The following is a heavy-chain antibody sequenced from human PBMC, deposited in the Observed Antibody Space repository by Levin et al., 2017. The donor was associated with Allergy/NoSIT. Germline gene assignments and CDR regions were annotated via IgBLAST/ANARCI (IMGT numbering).Heavy chain of an antibody. CDR2: ISGSGGIT. D-gene: IGHD2-15*01. J-gene: IGHJ3*02. Sequence: AGGSLRLSCAVSGFTFSSYAMSWVRQAPGKGLEWVSVISGSGGITYYADSVKGRFTISRDNSKNKVYLQMNSLRVEDTAVYYCANDRYCSGGSCYHTNDVFDSWGQGTMVIVSS. CDR1: GFTFSSYA. V-gene: IGHV3-23*01. CDR3: ANDRYCSGGSCYHTNDVFDS.